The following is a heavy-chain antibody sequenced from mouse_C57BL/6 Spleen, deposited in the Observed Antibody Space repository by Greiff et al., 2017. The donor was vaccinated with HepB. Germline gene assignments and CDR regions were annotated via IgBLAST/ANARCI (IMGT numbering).Heavy chain of an antibody. CDR1: GYSITSGYY. D-gene: IGHD2-3*01. V-gene: IGHV3-6*01. Sequence: EVKLVESGPGLVKPSQSLSLTCSVTGYSITSGYYWNWIRQFPGNKLEWMGYISYDGSNNYNPSLNNRISITRDTSKNQFFLKLNSVTTEDTATYYRARGIYDGCPYYFDYWGQGTTLTVSS. J-gene: IGHJ2*01. CDR3: ARGIYDGCPYYFDY. CDR2: ISYDGSN.